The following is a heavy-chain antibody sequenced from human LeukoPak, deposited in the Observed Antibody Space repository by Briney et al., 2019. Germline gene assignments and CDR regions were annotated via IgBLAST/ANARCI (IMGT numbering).Heavy chain of an antibody. CDR3: AKATCSGGSCYSGAYYYYGMDV. J-gene: IGHJ6*02. CDR2: MSGSAGSA. Sequence: QPGGSLRLSCATSGFTFSIYAMTWVRQAPGKGLEWVSAMSGSAGSAYYADSVKGRFTISRDNSKNTLYPQMNSLRAEDTAVYYCAKATCSGGSCYSGAYYYYGMDVWGQGTTVTVSS. V-gene: IGHV3-23*01. CDR1: GFTFSIYA. D-gene: IGHD2-15*01.